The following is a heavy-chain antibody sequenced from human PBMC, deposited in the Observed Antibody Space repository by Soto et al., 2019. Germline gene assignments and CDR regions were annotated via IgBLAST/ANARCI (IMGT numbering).Heavy chain of an antibody. Sequence: QLQLQESGPGLVEPSETLSLTCTVSGGSIGTSTHYWGWIRQPPGKGLEWIGSIYYSANTYYNQSLKSRVTISVDTSKSQFSLRLNSVTAADTAIYYCARLGAVTTSLSFLDYWGQGALVTVSS. D-gene: IGHD3-16*01. V-gene: IGHV4-39*01. J-gene: IGHJ4*02. CDR3: ARLGAVTTSLSFLDY. CDR2: IYYSANT. CDR1: GGSIGTSTHY.